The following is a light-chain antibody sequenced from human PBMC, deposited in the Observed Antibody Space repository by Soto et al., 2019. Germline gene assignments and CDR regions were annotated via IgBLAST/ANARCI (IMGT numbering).Light chain of an antibody. CDR2: STN. Sequence: QAVVTQEPSFSVSPGGTVTLTCGLTSGSVSTTYYPSWYHQTPVQAPRTLIYSTNIRSSGVPDRFSGSILGNKAALTITGAQADDGSDYHCMLYMGGGLVVFGGGTKVTVL. CDR3: MLYMGGGLVV. J-gene: IGLJ2*01. V-gene: IGLV8-61*01. CDR1: SGSVSTTYY.